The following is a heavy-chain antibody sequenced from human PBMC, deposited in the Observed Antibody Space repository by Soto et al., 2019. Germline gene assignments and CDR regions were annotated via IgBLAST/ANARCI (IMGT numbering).Heavy chain of an antibody. CDR2: ISSSSSYI. J-gene: IGHJ5*02. Sequence: GSLRLSCAASRFTFSSYSMNWVRQAPGKGLEWASSISSSSSYIYYADSVKGRFTISRDNAKNSLYLQMNSLRAEDTAVYYCARDPDTSYDFCSGTLRGGGFDPWGQGTLVTVSS. V-gene: IGHV3-21*01. CDR3: ARDPDTSYDFCSGTLRGGGFDP. CDR1: RFTFSSYS. D-gene: IGHD3-3*01.